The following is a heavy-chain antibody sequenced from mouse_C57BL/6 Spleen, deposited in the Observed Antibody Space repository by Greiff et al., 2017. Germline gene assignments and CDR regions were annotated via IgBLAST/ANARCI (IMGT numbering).Heavy chain of an antibody. CDR2: LYPRSGNT. D-gene: IGHD2-12*01. CDR3: ASRGRDSYSLDY. CDR1: GYTFTSYG. Sequence: VQLQQSGAELARPGASVKLSCKASGYTFTSYGISWVKQRTGQGLEWIGELYPRSGNTYYNEKFKGKATLTADQSSSTAYMELRSLTSEDSAVYCCASRGRDSYSLDYWGQGTTLTVSS. J-gene: IGHJ2*01. V-gene: IGHV1-81*01.